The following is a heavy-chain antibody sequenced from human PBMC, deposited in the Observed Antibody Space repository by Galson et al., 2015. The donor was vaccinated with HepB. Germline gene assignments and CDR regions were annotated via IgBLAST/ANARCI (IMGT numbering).Heavy chain of an antibody. CDR2: ISSSGSTI. CDR1: GFIFSDYY. V-gene: IGHV3-11*01. J-gene: IGHJ6*02. D-gene: IGHD3-16*01. CDR3: ARNLRTQTSLYSYAMDV. Sequence: SLRLSCAASGFIFSDYYMTWIRQAPGEGLQWVSYISSSGSTIYYTDSVKGRFTISRDNAKNLLWLQMSSLRAEDTAVYYCARNLRTQTSLYSYAMDVWGQGTTVTVSS.